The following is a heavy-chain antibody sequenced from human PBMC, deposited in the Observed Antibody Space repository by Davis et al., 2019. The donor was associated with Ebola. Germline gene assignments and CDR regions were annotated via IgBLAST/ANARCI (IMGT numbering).Heavy chain of an antibody. J-gene: IGHJ4*02. CDR1: GYSFTTYW. Sequence: GESLNISCKGSGYSFTTYWISWVRQMPGKGLEWMGRIDPSESYTNYSPSFQGHVTISADKSISTAYLQWSSLKASDTAMYYCARHVKGTLNGFYRFHPFDYWGQGTLVTVSS. CDR3: ARHVKGTLNGFYRFHPFDY. CDR2: IDPSESYT. V-gene: IGHV5-10-1*01. D-gene: IGHD3-9*01.